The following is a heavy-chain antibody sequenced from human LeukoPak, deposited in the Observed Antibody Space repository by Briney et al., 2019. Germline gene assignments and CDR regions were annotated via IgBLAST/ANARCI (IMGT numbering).Heavy chain of an antibody. J-gene: IGHJ4*02. CDR2: IYHSGST. CDR3: ARELSRGGTAMVTGFDY. D-gene: IGHD5-18*01. CDR1: GYSISSGYY. Sequence: SETLSLTCAVSGYSISSGYYWGWIRQPPGKGLEWIGSIYHSGSTYYNPSLKSRVTISVDTSKNQFSLKLSSVTAADMAVYYCARELSRGGTAMVTGFDYWGQGTLVTVSS. V-gene: IGHV4-38-2*02.